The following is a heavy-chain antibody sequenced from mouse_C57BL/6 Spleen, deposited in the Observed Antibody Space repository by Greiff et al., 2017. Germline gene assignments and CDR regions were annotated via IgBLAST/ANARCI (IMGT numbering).Heavy chain of an antibody. CDR1: GYTFTSYG. CDR2: IYPRSGNT. CDR3: ARWDYGSSPDWYFDV. J-gene: IGHJ1*03. Sequence: QVQLQQSGAELARPGASVKLSCKASGYTFTSYGISWVKQRTGPGLEWIGEIYPRSGNTYYNEKFKGKATLTADKSSSTAYMELRSLTSEASAVYFCARWDYGSSPDWYFDVWGTGTTVTVSS. V-gene: IGHV1-81*01. D-gene: IGHD1-1*01.